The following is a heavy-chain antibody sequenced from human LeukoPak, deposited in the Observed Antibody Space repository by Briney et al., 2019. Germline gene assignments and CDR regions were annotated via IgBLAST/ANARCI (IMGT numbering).Heavy chain of an antibody. CDR2: ISYDGSNK. V-gene: IGHV3-30-3*01. D-gene: IGHD2-15*01. CDR1: GFTFSSYA. Sequence: GSLRLSCAASGFTFSSYAMHWVRQAPGKGLEWVAVISYDGSNKYYADSVKGRFTISRDNSKNTLYLQMNSLRAEDTAVYYCAKVSGSGGTKYQPFDYWGQGTLVTVSS. J-gene: IGHJ4*02. CDR3: AKVSGSGGTKYQPFDY.